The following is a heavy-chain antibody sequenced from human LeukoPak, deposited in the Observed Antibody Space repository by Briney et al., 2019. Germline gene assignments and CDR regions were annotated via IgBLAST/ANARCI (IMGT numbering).Heavy chain of an antibody. CDR2: IHYSGSS. J-gene: IGHJ4*02. CDR3: ALAPNSTWFAF. CDR1: GGSISSGGYS. D-gene: IGHD2-8*01. Sequence: PSQTLSLTCAVSGGSISSGGYSWSWIRQPPGKGLEWIGNIHYSGSSVYNPSLKSRGTISIDTSRKQFFLKLSSVTAADTAVYFWALAPNSTWFAFGGPGPLVTVPP. V-gene: IGHV4-30-4*07.